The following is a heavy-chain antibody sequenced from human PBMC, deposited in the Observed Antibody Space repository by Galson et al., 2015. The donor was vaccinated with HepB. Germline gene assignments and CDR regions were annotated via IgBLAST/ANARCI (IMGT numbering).Heavy chain of an antibody. CDR2: ISSSSSTI. CDR3: ARVDAEGGPPPRGVDY. Sequence: SLRLSCAASGFTFSSYSINWVRQAPGKGLEWVSYISSSSSTIYYADSVKGRFTISRDNAKNSLYLQMNSLRAEDTAVYYCARVDAEGGPPPRGVDYWGQGTLVTVSS. D-gene: IGHD2-8*01. V-gene: IGHV3-48*04. CDR1: GFTFSSYS. J-gene: IGHJ4*02.